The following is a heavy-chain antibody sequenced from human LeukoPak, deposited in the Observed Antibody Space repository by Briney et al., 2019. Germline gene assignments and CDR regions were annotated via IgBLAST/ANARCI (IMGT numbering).Heavy chain of an antibody. CDR1: GFTFSSYS. CDR2: ISSSSSYI. J-gene: IGHJ4*02. V-gene: IGHV3-21*01. CDR3: ARVGYYDSSGPDY. Sequence: PGGSLRLSCAASGFTFSSYSMNWVRQAPGNGLEWVSSISSSSSYIYYADSVKGRFTISRDNAKNSLYLQMNSLRAEDTAVYYCARVGYYDSSGPDYWGQGTLVTVSS. D-gene: IGHD3-22*01.